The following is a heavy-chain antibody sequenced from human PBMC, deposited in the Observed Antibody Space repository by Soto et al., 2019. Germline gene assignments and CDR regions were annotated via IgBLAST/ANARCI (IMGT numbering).Heavy chain of an antibody. CDR2: IIPIFGTA. CDR3: ARGGVGTVTERYFDL. D-gene: IGHD4-17*01. CDR1: GGTFSSYA. V-gene: IGHV1-69*13. J-gene: IGHJ2*01. Sequence: GSPVKVSCKASGGTFSSYAMSWVRQDPGQGLEWMGGIIPIFGTANYAQKFQGRVTITADESTSTAYMELSSLRSEDTAVYYCARGGVGTVTERYFDLWGRGTLVTVSS.